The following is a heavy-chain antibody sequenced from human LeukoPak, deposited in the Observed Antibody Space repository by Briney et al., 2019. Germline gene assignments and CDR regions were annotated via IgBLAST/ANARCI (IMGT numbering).Heavy chain of an antibody. J-gene: IGHJ4*02. D-gene: IGHD1-26*01. CDR3: ARRVGATGGFFDH. CDR1: GFTFSDYY. Sequence: GGSLRLSCAASGFTFSDYYMSWIRQAPGKGLEWLSYGSSSGSNIYYADSVKGRFTISRDNAKNSLYLQMNSLRAEDTAVYYCARRVGATGGFFDHWGQGTLVTVSS. V-gene: IGHV3-11*01. CDR2: GSSSGSNI.